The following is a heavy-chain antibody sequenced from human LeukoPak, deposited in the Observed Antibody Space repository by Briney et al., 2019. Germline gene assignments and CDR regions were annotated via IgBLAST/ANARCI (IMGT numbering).Heavy chain of an antibody. J-gene: IGHJ6*03. D-gene: IGHD2-15*01. CDR2: INTNTGNP. V-gene: IGHV7-4-1*02. CDR1: GGTFSSYA. CDR3: AREGAGWPTRNYYYYMDV. Sequence: ASVKVSCKASGGTFSSYAISWVRQAPGQGLEWMGWINTNTGNPTYAQGFTGRFVFSLDTSVSTAYLQISSLKAEDTAVYYCAREGAGWPTRNYYYYMDVWGKGTTVTVSS.